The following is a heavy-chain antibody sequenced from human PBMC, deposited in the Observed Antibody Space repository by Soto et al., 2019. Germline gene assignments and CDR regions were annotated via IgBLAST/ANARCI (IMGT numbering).Heavy chain of an antibody. CDR3: AREHVMDSRVDY. D-gene: IGHD6-13*01. Sequence: QVQLQESGPGLVKPSQTLSLTCTVSGGSISSGGYYWSWIRQHPGKGLEWIGYIYYSGSSYYNPSLKSRVTISVDTSKNQFSLKLSSVTAADTAVYYCAREHVMDSRVDYCGQGTLVTVSS. J-gene: IGHJ4*02. CDR1: GGSISSGGYY. CDR2: IYYSGSS. V-gene: IGHV4-31*03.